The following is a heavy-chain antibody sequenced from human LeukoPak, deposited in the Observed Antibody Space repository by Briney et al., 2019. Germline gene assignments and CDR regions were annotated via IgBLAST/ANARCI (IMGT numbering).Heavy chain of an antibody. V-gene: IGHV3-74*01. CDR2: INGDGSST. J-gene: IGHJ5*02. Sequence: GGSLSLSCAASGLTLSYYWMHWVRQGPGKGLVWVSTINGDGSSTNYADSVMGRFTISRDNAKNTLYLEMNSLRVEDTAVYYCARDPRNKGFDPWGQGTLVTVSS. CDR3: ARDPRNKGFDP. CDR1: GLTLSYYW. D-gene: IGHD1/OR15-1a*01.